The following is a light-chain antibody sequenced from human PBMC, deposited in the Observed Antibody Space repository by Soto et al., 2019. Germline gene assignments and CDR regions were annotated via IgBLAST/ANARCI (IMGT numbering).Light chain of an antibody. J-gene: IGLJ2*01. CDR1: SSDVGAYNY. V-gene: IGLV2-11*01. Sequence: QSALTQPPSVSGSPGQSVTISCTGTSSDVGAYNYVSWFQQHPGKAPKLMMSDVSKRPSGVPDRFSGSKSGTTASLTISGLQAEDEADYYCCSYAGSYTLLFGGGTKVTVL. CDR2: DVS. CDR3: CSYAGSYTLL.